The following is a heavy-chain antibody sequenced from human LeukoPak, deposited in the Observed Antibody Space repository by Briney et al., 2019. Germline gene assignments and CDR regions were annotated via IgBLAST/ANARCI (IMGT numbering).Heavy chain of an antibody. J-gene: IGHJ2*01. V-gene: IGHV4-34*01. Sequence: SETLSLTCAVYGGSFSGYYWSWIRQPPGKGLEWIGEINHSGSTNYNPSLKSRVTISVDTSKNQFSLKLSSVTAADTAVYYCARVAAAYDWYFDLWGRGTLVTVSS. CDR3: ARVAAAYDWYFDL. CDR1: GGSFSGYY. D-gene: IGHD6-13*01. CDR2: INHSGST.